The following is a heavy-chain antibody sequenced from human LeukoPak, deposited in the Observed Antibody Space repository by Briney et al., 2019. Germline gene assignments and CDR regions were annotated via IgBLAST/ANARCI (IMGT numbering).Heavy chain of an antibody. CDR2: IYTSGST. Sequence: SETLSLTCTVSGGSISSYYWSWIRQPAGKGLEWIGRIYTSGSTNYNPSLKSRVTMSVDTSKNQFSLKLSSVTAADTAVYYCARELYYYDSGYDAFDIWGQGTMVTVSS. J-gene: IGHJ3*02. V-gene: IGHV4-4*07. CDR1: GGSISSYY. CDR3: ARELYYYDSGYDAFDI. D-gene: IGHD3-22*01.